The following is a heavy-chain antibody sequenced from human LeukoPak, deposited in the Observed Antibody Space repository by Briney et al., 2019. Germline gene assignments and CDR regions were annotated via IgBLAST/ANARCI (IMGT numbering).Heavy chain of an antibody. J-gene: IGHJ4*02. CDR2: ISYNGSNK. CDR3: ARDYDY. Sequence: GRSLRLSCAASGFTFSSYAMHWVRQAPGKGLEWVAVISYNGSNKYYADSVKGRFTVSRDNSKNTLYLQMNSLRAEDTAVYYCARDYDYWGQGTLVTVSS. CDR1: GFTFSSYA. V-gene: IGHV3-30*04.